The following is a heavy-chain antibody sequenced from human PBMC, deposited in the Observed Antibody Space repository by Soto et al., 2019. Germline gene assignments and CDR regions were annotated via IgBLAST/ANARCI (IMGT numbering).Heavy chain of an antibody. Sequence: GGSLRLSCAASGFTFSSYGMHWVRQAPGKGLEWVAVIWYDGSNKYYADSVKGRFTISRDNSKNTLYLQMNSLRAEDTAVYYCASYSNYYYYDLLDVWGQGTTVIGSS. CDR1: GFTFSSYG. D-gene: IGHD4-4*01. CDR3: ASYSNYYYYDLLDV. V-gene: IGHV3-33*01. CDR2: IWYDGSNK. J-gene: IGHJ6*02.